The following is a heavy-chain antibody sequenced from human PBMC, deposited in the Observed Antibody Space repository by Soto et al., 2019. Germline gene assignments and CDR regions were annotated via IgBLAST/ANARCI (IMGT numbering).Heavy chain of an antibody. Sequence: GGSLRLSCSGSGFTVSSFGMHWVRQAPGKGLEHVSTLSSNGIGTYYADSVKGRFTFSRDTSKNTLYLQMSSLRTGDTAVYYCVKDMGQAAVGIRYPYGLDVWGLGATVTVSS. CDR3: VKDMGQAAVGIRYPYGLDV. CDR2: LSSNGIGT. D-gene: IGHD6-13*01. J-gene: IGHJ6*02. CDR1: GFTVSSFG. V-gene: IGHV3-64D*06.